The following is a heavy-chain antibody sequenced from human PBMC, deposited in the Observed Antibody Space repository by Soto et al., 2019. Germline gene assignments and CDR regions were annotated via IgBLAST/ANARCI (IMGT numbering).Heavy chain of an antibody. D-gene: IGHD3-3*01. CDR2: IIHVSDTT. J-gene: IGHJ6*02. CDR3: ARDPRFCYGHPPHRGMHI. CDR1: GGTFSSYA. V-gene: IGHV1-69*01. Sequence: QVQLVQSGAEVKKPGSSVKVSCKISGGTFSSYAINWVRQAPGQGLEWMGAIIHVSDTTDYAQKFQGRGTIPADASSTLAYMELSSLRSEDTALYYCARDPRFCYGHPPHRGMHIWGQGTTVTVSS.